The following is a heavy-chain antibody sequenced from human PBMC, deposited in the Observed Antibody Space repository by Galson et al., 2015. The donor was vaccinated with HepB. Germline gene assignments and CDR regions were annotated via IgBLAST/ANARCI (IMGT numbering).Heavy chain of an antibody. Sequence: SVKVSCKASGFTFTSSAMQWVRQARGQRLEWIGWIVVGSGNTNYAQKFQERVTITRDMSTSTAYMELSSLRSEDTAVYYCAADRGYSYGYPSYYYYYGMDVWGQGTTVTVSS. CDR2: IVVGSGNT. CDR1: GFTFTSSA. D-gene: IGHD5-18*01. J-gene: IGHJ6*02. CDR3: AADRGYSYGYPSYYYYYGMDV. V-gene: IGHV1-58*02.